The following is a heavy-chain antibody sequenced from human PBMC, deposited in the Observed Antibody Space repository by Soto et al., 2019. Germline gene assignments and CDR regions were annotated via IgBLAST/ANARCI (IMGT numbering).Heavy chain of an antibody. D-gene: IGHD3-10*01. V-gene: IGHV3-74*01. Sequence: EVQLVESGGGLVQPGGSLRLSCAVSGFTFSNYWMHWVRQAPGKGLVWVSRINGDGTGTNYADSVKGQFTISRDNAKNTLYLQMNSLRAEDTAVYYCGRGASGSYRLDYWGQGTLVTVSS. J-gene: IGHJ4*02. CDR2: INGDGTGT. CDR3: GRGASGSYRLDY. CDR1: GFTFSNYW.